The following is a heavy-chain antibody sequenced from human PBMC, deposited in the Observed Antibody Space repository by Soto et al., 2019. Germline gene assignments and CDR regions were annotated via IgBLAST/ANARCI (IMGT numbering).Heavy chain of an antibody. CDR1: GGSISSYY. J-gene: IGHJ5*02. Sequence: PSETLSLTCTVSGGSISSYYWSWIRQPPGKGLEWIGYIYYSGSTNYNPSPKSRVTISVDTSKNQFSLKLSSVTAADTAVYYCARSSSTSFDPWGQGTLVTVSS. CDR3: ARSSSTSFDP. CDR2: IYYSGST. V-gene: IGHV4-59*01. D-gene: IGHD2-2*01.